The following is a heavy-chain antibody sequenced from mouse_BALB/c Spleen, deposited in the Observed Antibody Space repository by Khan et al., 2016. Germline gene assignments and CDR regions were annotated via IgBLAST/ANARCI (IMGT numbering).Heavy chain of an antibody. CDR3: ARNGYYPYGALDV. CDR2: INTNTGEP. J-gene: IGHJ1*01. CDR1: GYIFTNYG. D-gene: IGHD2-3*01. Sequence: QIQLVQSGPELKKPGETATISCKASGYIFTNYGMNWVKQAPGKGLKWMAWINTNTGEPTSAEEFKGRFAFSLETSASAAYWQINDLKKEDTATYLGARNGYYPYGALDVWRAGTTVTVSS. V-gene: IGHV9-3*02.